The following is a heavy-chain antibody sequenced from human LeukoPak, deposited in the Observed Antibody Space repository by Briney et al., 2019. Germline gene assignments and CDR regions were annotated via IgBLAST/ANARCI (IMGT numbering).Heavy chain of an antibody. CDR2: ISGSGGNT. Sequence: GGSLRLSCTASGFTFSSYAMSWVRQAPGKGLEWVSSISGSGGNTYYADSVKGRFTISRDYSKNTLYLQMNSLRTEETAVYYCAKGLYSSSWYNWFDPWGQGTLVTVSS. D-gene: IGHD6-13*01. CDR3: AKGLYSSSWYNWFDP. V-gene: IGHV3-23*01. J-gene: IGHJ5*02. CDR1: GFTFSSYA.